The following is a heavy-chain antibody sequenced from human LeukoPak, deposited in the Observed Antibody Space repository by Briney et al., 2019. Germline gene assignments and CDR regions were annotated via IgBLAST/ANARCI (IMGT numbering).Heavy chain of an antibody. CDR3: AQSGYSYGYAGY. CDR2: IIPIFGTA. D-gene: IGHD5-18*01. V-gene: IGHV1-69*05. Sequence: SVKVSCKASGGTFSSYAISWVRQAPGQGLEWMGGIIPIFGTANYAQKFQGRVTVTRDTSISTAYMELSRLRSDDTAVYYCAQSGYSYGYAGYWGQGTLVTVSS. J-gene: IGHJ4*02. CDR1: GGTFSSYA.